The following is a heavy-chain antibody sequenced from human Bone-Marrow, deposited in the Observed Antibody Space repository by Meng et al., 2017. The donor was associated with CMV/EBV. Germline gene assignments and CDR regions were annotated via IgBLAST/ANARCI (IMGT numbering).Heavy chain of an antibody. CDR1: GGSVSSGSYY. CDR3: ARDSGMDV. CDR2: IYYSGST. Sequence: SETLSLTCTVSGGSVSSGSYYWSWIRQPPGKGLEWIGYIYYSGSTNYNPSLKSRVTISVDTSKNQFPLKLSSVTAADTAVYYCARDSGMDVWGHGTTVTVSS. J-gene: IGHJ6*02. V-gene: IGHV4-61*01.